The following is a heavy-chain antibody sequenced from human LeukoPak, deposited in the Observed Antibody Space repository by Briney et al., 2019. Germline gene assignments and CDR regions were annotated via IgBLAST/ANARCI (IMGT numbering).Heavy chain of an antibody. D-gene: IGHD3-10*01. V-gene: IGHV3-11*01. J-gene: IGHJ4*02. CDR3: ARRGGSGSYYNLFDY. Sequence: GGSLRLSCAASEFTFSNFWMSWVRQAPGKGLEWVSYISSSGSTIYYADSVKGRFTISRDNAKNSLYLQMNSLRAEDTAVYYCARRGGSGSYYNLFDYWGQGTLVTVSS. CDR1: EFTFSNFW. CDR2: ISSSGSTI.